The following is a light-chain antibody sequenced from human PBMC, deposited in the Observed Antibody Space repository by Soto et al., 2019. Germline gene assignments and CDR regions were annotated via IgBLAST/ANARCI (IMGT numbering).Light chain of an antibody. Sequence: EIVLTQSPGTLSLSPGERATLSCRASQSVSSSSLAWSQPKPGQAPRRLIYGASRRATGIPDRFSGRGSGTDCTITISRLEPEDFAVSYCQQYGSSPRTFGQGANLQIK. CDR1: QSVSSSS. CDR2: GAS. V-gene: IGKV3-20*01. J-gene: IGKJ2*01. CDR3: QQYGSSPRT.